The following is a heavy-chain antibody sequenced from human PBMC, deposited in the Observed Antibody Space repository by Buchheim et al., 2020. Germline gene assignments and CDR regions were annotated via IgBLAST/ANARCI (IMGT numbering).Heavy chain of an antibody. J-gene: IGHJ5*02. CDR1: GYIFTSYY. V-gene: IGHV1-46*03. CDR2: INPSGGIR. Sequence: QVQLVQSGAEVKKPGASVKVSCKASGYIFTSYYIHWVRQAPGQGLEWMGIINPSGGIRTYAQKFQGRVTMTRDPSTSTVYMELSSLRSEDTAVYYCARVNREYSNNWYFWPWGQGTL. D-gene: IGHD1-7*01. CDR3: ARVNREYSNNWYFWP.